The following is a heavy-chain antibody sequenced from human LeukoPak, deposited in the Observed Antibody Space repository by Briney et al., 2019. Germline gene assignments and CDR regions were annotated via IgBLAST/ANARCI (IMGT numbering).Heavy chain of an antibody. Sequence: SETLSLTCTVSGGSISSGGYYWSWIRQHPGKGLEWIGYIYYSGSTYYNPSLKSRVTISVDTSKSQFSLKLSSVTAADTAVYYCARGTTVVTPEYFQHWGQGTLVTVSS. CDR3: ARGTTVVTPEYFQH. CDR1: GGSISSGGYY. J-gene: IGHJ1*01. CDR2: IYYSGST. D-gene: IGHD4-23*01. V-gene: IGHV4-31*03.